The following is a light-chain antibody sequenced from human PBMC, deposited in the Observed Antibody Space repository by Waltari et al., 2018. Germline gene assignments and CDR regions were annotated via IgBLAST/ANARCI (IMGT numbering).Light chain of an antibody. J-gene: IGLJ7*01. CDR2: EDS. CDR3: GTWDSSLSGAV. V-gene: IGLV1-51*02. Sequence: QSVLTQPPSVSAAPGQRVTISCSGGSSNIGNNYVSWYRQFPGTAPKLLIYEDSERPSGIPGRCSGSKSGTSATLDITGLHAGDEADYYCGTWDSSLSGAVFGGGTHLTVL. CDR1: SSNIGNNY.